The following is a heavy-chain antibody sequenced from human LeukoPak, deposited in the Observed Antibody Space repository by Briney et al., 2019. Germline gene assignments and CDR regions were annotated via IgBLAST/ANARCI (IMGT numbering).Heavy chain of an antibody. J-gene: IGHJ4*02. CDR2: ISIDGSGK. CDR3: ANGNYGPVGATTDS. CDR1: RFTFSNHG. D-gene: IGHD1-26*01. V-gene: IGHV3-30*02. Sequence: GGPLRLSCAASRFTFSNHGMHWVRQAPGKGLEWVAFISIDGSGKYYADSVKGRFTISRDNSVNTLYLQMNSLRPEDTAIYYCANGNYGPVGATTDSWGQGTLVTVSS.